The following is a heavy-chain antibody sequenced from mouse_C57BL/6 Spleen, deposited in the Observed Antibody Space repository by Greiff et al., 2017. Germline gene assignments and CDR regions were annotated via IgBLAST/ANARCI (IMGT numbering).Heavy chain of an antibody. V-gene: IGHV1-26*01. D-gene: IGHD1-1*01. CDR3: AREDGSRAWYFDV. CDR1: GYTFTDYY. CDR2: INPNNGGT. J-gene: IGHJ1*03. Sequence: EVQLQQSGPELVKPGASVKISCKASGYTFTDYYMNWVKQSHGKSLEWIGDINPNNGGTSYNQKFKGKATLTVDKSSSTAFMELRSLTSEDSAVYYCAREDGSRAWYFDVWGTGTTVTVSS.